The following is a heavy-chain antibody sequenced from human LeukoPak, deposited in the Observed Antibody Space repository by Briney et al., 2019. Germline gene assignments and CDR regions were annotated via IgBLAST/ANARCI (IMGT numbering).Heavy chain of an antibody. J-gene: IGHJ4*02. D-gene: IGHD6-19*01. CDR3: ARVGSGPPDLDY. CDR1: GFTFSSYA. V-gene: IGHV3-64*01. CDR2: ISSNGGST. Sequence: GGSLRLSCAASGFTFSSYAMHWVRQAPGKGLEYVSAISSNGGSTYYANSVKGRFTISRDNSKNTLYLQMGSLRAEDMAVYYCARVGSGPPDLDYWGQGTLVTVSS.